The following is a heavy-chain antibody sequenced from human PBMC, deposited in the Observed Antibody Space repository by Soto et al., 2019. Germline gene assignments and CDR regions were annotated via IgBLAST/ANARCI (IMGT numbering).Heavy chain of an antibody. D-gene: IGHD3-16*01. V-gene: IGHV4-61*03. J-gene: IGHJ6*02. CDR1: GGSFSSVDYF. Sequence: PSETLSLTCTVSGGSFSSVDYFWSWLRQAPGKGLEGIVYSYYSGSTNYDPSRKGRATISLDTSKSHVALTLPSMTAADAALFYCARSPTYYYYGFDVWGQGTAVTVSS. CDR2: SYYSGST. CDR3: ARSPTYYYYGFDV.